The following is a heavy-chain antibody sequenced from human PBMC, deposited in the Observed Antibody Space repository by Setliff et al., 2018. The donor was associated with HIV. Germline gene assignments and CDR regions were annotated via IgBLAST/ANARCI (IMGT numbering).Heavy chain of an antibody. CDR2: IYTRGAS. J-gene: IGHJ6*02. V-gene: IGHV4-4*07. CDR1: GGSFSGSY. D-gene: IGHD6-19*01. Sequence: PSETLSLTCAVYGGSFSGSYWSWIRQPAGKGLEWIGHIYTRGASNYNPSLKSRLTISLDTSKHHFSLKLSSVTAADTAVYYCERDAGSIAVAETWYHVWGQGTTVTVSS. CDR3: ERDAGSIAVAETWYHV.